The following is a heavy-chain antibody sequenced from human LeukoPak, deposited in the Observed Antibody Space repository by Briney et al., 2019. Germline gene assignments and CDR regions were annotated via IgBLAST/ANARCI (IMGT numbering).Heavy chain of an antibody. CDR3: AKHIAVAGHYYFDY. Sequence: GSSVKVSCKASGGTFSSYAISWVRQAPGQGVEWMGRIIPILGIANYAQKFQGRVTITADKSTSTAYMELSSLRSEDTAVYYCAKHIAVAGHYYFDYWGQGTLVTVSS. V-gene: IGHV1-69*04. CDR2: IIPILGIA. J-gene: IGHJ4*02. D-gene: IGHD6-19*01. CDR1: GGTFSSYA.